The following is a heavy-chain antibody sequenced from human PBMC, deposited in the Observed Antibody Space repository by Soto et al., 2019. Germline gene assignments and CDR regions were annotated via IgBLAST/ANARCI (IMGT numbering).Heavy chain of an antibody. CDR3: ARQESGYETIFDY. D-gene: IGHD5-12*01. Sequence: QLQLQESGPGLVKPSETLSLTCTVSVGSISSSSYYWGWIRQPPGKGLEWIGSIYYSGSTYYNPSLKSRVTISVDTSKNQYSLKLSSVTAADTAVYYCARQESGYETIFDYWGQGNLVTVSS. CDR1: VGSISSSSYY. J-gene: IGHJ4*02. V-gene: IGHV4-39*01. CDR2: IYYSGST.